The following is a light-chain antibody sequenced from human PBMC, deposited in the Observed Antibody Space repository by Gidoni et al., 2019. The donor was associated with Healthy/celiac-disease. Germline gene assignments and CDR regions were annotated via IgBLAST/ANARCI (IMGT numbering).Light chain of an antibody. CDR2: GAS. Sequence: EIVMPQSPATLSVSPGESATLSCRASQSVSSNLAWYQQKPGQAPRLLIYGASTRANGIPARFSGSGSGTEFTLTISSLQSEDFAVYYCQQYNNWPGTFGQGTKVEIK. CDR1: QSVSSN. J-gene: IGKJ1*01. CDR3: QQYNNWPGT. V-gene: IGKV3-15*01.